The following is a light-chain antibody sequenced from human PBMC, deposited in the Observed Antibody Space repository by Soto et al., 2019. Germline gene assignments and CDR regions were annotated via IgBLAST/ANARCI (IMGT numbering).Light chain of an antibody. Sequence: EIVMTQSPATLSVSPGERATLSCRASQSVSSYLAWYQHKPGQAPRHLIFGASTRATVIPARFSGSGSGTEFPLTISSLQSEDFAVYYCHQYNNWPVTFGGGTKVEIK. CDR2: GAS. V-gene: IGKV3-15*01. J-gene: IGKJ4*01. CDR3: HQYNNWPVT. CDR1: QSVSSY.